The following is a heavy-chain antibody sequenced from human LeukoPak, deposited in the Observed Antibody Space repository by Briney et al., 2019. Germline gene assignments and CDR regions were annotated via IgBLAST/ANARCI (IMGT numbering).Heavy chain of an antibody. J-gene: IGHJ4*02. Sequence: SGPALVKPTQTLTLTCTFSGFSLSTSGMCMSWIRQPPGKALEWLARIDWDDDKYYSTSLKTRLTISKDTSKNQVVLTMTNMDPVDTATYYCARTQSSGARWGPFDYWGQGTLVTVSS. D-gene: IGHD2-15*01. V-gene: IGHV2-70*11. CDR2: IDWDDDK. CDR3: ARTQSSGARWGPFDY. CDR1: GFSLSTSGMC.